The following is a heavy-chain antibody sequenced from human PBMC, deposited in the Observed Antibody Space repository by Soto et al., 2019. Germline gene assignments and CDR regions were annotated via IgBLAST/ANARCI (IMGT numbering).Heavy chain of an antibody. CDR3: ARESNDLTSHFHY. V-gene: IGHV3-21*01. CDR1: GFTFTRYS. D-gene: IGHD1-1*01. J-gene: IGHJ4*02. CDR2: ISRTSNYI. Sequence: GGSLRLSCAASGFTFTRYSMNWVRQAPGKGLEWVSSISRTSNYIYYGDSMKGRFTISRDNARKSLYLEMNSLRAEDTAMYYCARESNDLTSHFHYWGQGTLVTVSS.